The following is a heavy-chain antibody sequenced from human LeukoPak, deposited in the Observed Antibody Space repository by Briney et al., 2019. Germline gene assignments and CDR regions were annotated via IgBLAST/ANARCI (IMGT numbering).Heavy chain of an antibody. Sequence: GGSLRLSCAASGFTFSSYSMNWVRQAPGKGLEWVSYISSSSSTIYYADSVKGRFTISRDNSKNTLHLQMNTLRAEDTAVYYCASCIATAGSVDYWGQGTLVTVSS. J-gene: IGHJ4*02. CDR3: ASCIATAGSVDY. D-gene: IGHD6-13*01. CDR1: GFTFSSYS. CDR2: ISSSSSTI. V-gene: IGHV3-48*01.